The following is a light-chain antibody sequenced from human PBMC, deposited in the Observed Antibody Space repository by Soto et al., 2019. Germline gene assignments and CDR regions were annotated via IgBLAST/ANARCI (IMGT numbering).Light chain of an antibody. Sequence: SYELTQPSSVSVSPGQTARITCSGDVLAKKYARWFQQKPGQAPVLLIYNDSERPSGIPERFSGSTSGSTVTLTISGAQVEDEADYYCYSAAGINLVVFGGVTKLTVL. V-gene: IGLV3-27*01. CDR3: YSAAGINLVV. J-gene: IGLJ2*01. CDR2: NDS. CDR1: VLAKKY.